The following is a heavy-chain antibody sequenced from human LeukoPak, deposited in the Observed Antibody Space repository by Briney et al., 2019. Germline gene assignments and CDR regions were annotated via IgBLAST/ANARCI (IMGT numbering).Heavy chain of an antibody. CDR3: AREAETGTTPANFDY. J-gene: IGHJ4*02. V-gene: IGHV3-21*01. D-gene: IGHD1-7*01. Sequence: PGGSLRLSCAASGFTFSSYSMNWVRQAPGKGLEWVSSISSSSSYIYYADSVKGRFTISRDNAKNSLYLQMNSLRAEDTAVYYCAREAETGTTPANFDYWGQGTLVTVSS. CDR2: ISSSSSYI. CDR1: GFTFSSYS.